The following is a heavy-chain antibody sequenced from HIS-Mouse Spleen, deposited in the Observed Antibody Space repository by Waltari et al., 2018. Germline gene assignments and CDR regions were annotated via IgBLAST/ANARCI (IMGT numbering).Heavy chain of an antibody. D-gene: IGHD6-13*01. CDR2: IYYSGST. CDR1: GGSISSSSYY. J-gene: IGHJ2*01. Sequence: QLQLQESGPGLVKPSETLSFTCTVSGGSISSSSYYWGWIRQPPGKGLEGIGSIYYSGSTYYIPALKRRVTISVDTSKNQFSLKLSSVTAADTAVYYGAREIPYSSSWYDWYFDLWGRGTLVTVSS. V-gene: IGHV4-39*07. CDR3: AREIPYSSSWYDWYFDL.